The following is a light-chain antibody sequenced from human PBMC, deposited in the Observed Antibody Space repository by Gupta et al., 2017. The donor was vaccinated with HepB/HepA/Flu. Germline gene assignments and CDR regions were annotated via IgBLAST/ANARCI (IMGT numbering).Light chain of an antibody. J-gene: IGLJ2*01. CDR3: AAWDTSLNVVV. Sequence: QSVLTQSTSVSGTPGQRVTISCSGSSSNVGRNNVNWYQQLPGTAPKLLIYYNDERPSGVPARISGSKSGTSASLAISGLQAEDEADYYCAAWDTSLNVVVFGGGTKLTVL. V-gene: IGLV1-44*01. CDR1: SSNVGRNN. CDR2: YND.